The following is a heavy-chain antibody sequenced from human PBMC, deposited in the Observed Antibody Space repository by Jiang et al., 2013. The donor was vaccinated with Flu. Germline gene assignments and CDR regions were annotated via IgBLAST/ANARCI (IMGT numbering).Heavy chain of an antibody. D-gene: IGHD3-10*01. V-gene: IGHV4-39*01. J-gene: IGHJ6*04. CDR2: IYYSGST. Sequence: GLVKPSETLSLTCTVSGGSISSSSYYWGWIRQPPGKGLEWIGSIYYSGSTYYNPSLKSRVTISVDTSKNQFSLKVSSVTAADTAVYYCARFAMVRETHYYYYYGLDVWGKGTTVTVSS. CDR3: ARFAMVRETHYYYYYGLDV. CDR1: GGSISSSSYY.